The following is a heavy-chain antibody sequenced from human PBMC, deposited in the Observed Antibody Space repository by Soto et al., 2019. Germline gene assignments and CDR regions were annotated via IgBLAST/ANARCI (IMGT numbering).Heavy chain of an antibody. D-gene: IGHD2-15*01. V-gene: IGHV1-2*04. CDR2: INPNSGGT. CDR1: GYTFTGYY. CDR3: ARGGYCSGGSCYYYYYGMDV. Sequence: ASVKVSCKASGYTFTGYYMHWVRQAPGQGLEWMGWINPNSGGTNYAQKLQGWVTMTRDTSISTAYMELSRLRSDDTAVYYCARGGYCSGGSCYYYYYGMDVWGQGTTVTVSS. J-gene: IGHJ6*02.